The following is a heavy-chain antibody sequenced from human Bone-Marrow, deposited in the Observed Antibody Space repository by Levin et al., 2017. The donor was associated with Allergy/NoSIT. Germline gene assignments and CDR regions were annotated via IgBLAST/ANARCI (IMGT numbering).Heavy chain of an antibody. CDR1: GFTFDNYA. Sequence: SCAASGFTFDNYAMSWVRQAPGKGLEWVSSLSRTGGSTYYADSVNGRFTIFRDNSNNTLFLHMSSLRAEDTAMYYCAKGRCAAAGTRGDSDYWGQGTLVIVSS. CDR3: AKGRCAAAGTRGDSDY. J-gene: IGHJ4*02. D-gene: IGHD6-25*01. V-gene: IGHV3-23*01. CDR2: LSRTGGST.